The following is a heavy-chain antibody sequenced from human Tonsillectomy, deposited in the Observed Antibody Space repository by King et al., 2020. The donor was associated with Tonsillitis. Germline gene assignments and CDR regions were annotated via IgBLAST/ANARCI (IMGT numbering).Heavy chain of an antibody. CDR2: NSASAGTT. CDR1: GFTFSSYA. J-gene: IGHJ6*03. Sequence: VQLVESGGGLVQPGGSLRLSCAASGFTFSSYAMNWVRQAPGKGLEGVSGNSASAGTTCYADSVKGRFTISRDNSKNTLYLQLNSLRAEDTALYYCAKSSEHLPNYYFYYMDVWGKGTTVTVSS. CDR3: AKSSEHLPNYYFYYMDV. V-gene: IGHV3-23*04.